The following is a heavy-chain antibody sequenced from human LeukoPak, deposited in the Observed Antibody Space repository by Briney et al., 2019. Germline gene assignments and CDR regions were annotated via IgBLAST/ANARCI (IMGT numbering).Heavy chain of an antibody. CDR3: ARELRGSGSYNAFDI. CDR2: MNPNSGNT. CDR1: GYTFTSYD. D-gene: IGHD3-10*01. J-gene: IGHJ3*02. V-gene: IGHV1-8*01. Sequence: ASVKVSCKASGYTFTSYDINWVRQAPGQGLEWMGWMNPNSGNTGYAQTFQGRVTMTRNTSISTAYMELSSLRSEDTAVYYCARELRGSGSYNAFDIWGQGTMVTVSS.